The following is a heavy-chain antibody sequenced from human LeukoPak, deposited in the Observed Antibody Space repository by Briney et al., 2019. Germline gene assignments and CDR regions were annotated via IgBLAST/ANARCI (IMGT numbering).Heavy chain of an antibody. CDR1: GFTFSSYA. CDR2: ISYDGSNK. Sequence: GRSLRLSCAASGFTFSSYAMHWVRQAPGKGLEWVAVISYDGSNKYYADSVKGRFTISRDNSKNTLYLQMNSLRAEDTAVYYCAKTGYCSSTSCPESYFDYWGQGTLVTVSS. J-gene: IGHJ4*02. V-gene: IGHV3-30-3*02. D-gene: IGHD2-2*01. CDR3: AKTGYCSSTSCPESYFDY.